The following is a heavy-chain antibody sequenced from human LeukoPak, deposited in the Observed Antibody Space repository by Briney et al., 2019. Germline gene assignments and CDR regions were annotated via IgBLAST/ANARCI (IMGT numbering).Heavy chain of an antibody. D-gene: IGHD5-18*01. CDR3: ARILGYSYGQADY. CDR2: IYYNGST. J-gene: IGHJ4*02. V-gene: IGHV4-59*12. CDR1: GGSISNYY. Sequence: PSETLSLTCTVSGGSISNYYWSRIRQPPGKGLEWIGNIYYNGSTSYNPSLKSRVTISVDTSKRQFSLNLSSVTAADTAVYYCARILGYSYGQADYWGQGTLVTVSS.